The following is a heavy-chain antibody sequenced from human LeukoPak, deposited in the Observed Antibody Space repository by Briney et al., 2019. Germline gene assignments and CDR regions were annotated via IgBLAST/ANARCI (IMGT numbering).Heavy chain of an antibody. CDR2: IKQDGSEK. D-gene: IGHD6-6*01. CDR3: ARWQGSSSSRNYYYYYMDV. CDR1: GFTVSSYW. Sequence: GGSLRLSCAASGFTVSSYWMSWVRQAPGNGLEWVAYIKQDGSEKYYVDSVRDRFTISRDNAKNSLYLQMNSLRAEDTAVYYCARWQGSSSSRNYYYYYMDVWGKGTTVTVSS. V-gene: IGHV3-7*01. J-gene: IGHJ6*03.